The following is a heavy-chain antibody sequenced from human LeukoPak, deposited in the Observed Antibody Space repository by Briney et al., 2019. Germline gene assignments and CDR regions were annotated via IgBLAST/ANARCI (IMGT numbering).Heavy chain of an antibody. V-gene: IGHV3-11*06. Sequence: GGSLRLSCTASGFTFSDYYVSWIRQAPGKGLEWVSYISSSSSYTKYADSVKGRFAISRDNARNSLYLQMNSLRAEDTAVYYCLPLLSRPYVEDGFDIWGQGTMVTVSS. CDR2: ISSSSSYT. CDR3: LPLLSRPYVEDGFDI. D-gene: IGHD2/OR15-2a*01. CDR1: GFTFSDYY. J-gene: IGHJ3*02.